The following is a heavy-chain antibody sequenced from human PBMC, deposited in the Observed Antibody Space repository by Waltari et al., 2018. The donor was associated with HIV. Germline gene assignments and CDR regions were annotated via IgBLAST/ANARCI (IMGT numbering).Heavy chain of an antibody. CDR2: IKKKSEDETR. CDR1: GFTFSNTW. D-gene: IGHD6-19*01. J-gene: IGHJ5*01. Sequence: VHLVESGGDLVKPGGSLRLSCETSGFTFSNTWRSWVRQAPGKGLEWVGRIKKKSEDETRDYAAPVRGRFTISRDDRQNTVYLEMNRLKTEDTGLYYCTTVSSGWYGGWFDSWGQGTLVIVSS. CDR3: TTVSSGWYGGWFDS. V-gene: IGHV3-15*01.